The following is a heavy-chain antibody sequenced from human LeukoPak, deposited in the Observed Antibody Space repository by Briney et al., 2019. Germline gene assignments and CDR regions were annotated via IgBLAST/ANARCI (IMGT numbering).Heavy chain of an antibody. V-gene: IGHV1-2*02. CDR3: ARDYRTLFRSTSRARNWFDP. J-gene: IGHJ5*02. CDR2: INPNSGGT. Sequence: GASVKVSCKASGYTFTGYYMHWVRQAPGQGLEWMGWINPNSGGTNYAQKFQGRVTMTRDTSISTAYMELSRLRSDDTAVYYCARDYRTLFRSTSRARNWFDPWGQGTLVTVSS. CDR1: GYTFTGYY. D-gene: IGHD2-2*01.